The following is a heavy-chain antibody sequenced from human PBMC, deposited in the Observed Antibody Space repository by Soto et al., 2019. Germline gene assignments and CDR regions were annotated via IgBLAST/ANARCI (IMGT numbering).Heavy chain of an antibody. Sequence: GGSLRLSCAASGFTFSSYGMHWVRQAPGKGLEWVAVISYDGSDEYYADSVRGRFTLSRDNSKNTLFLQMNSLRVEDTSVYYCAKDTARKFFYFLDGWGTGTTVTVSS. V-gene: IGHV3-30*18. CDR2: ISYDGSDE. CDR1: GFTFSSYG. J-gene: IGHJ6*03. D-gene: IGHD2-21*02. CDR3: AKDTARKFFYFLDG.